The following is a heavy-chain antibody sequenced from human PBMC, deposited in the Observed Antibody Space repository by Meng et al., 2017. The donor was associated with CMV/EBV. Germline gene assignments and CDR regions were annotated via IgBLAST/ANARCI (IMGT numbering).Heavy chain of an antibody. CDR1: GGSISSSSYY. Sequence: SETLSLTCTVSGGSISSSSYYWGWIRQPPGKGLEWIGSIYYSGSTYYNPSLKSRVTISVDTSKNQFFLKLSSVTAADTAVYYCARDRVAARPFDYWGQGTLVTVSS. D-gene: IGHD6-6*01. CDR2: IYYSGST. CDR3: ARDRVAARPFDY. V-gene: IGHV4-39*07. J-gene: IGHJ4*02.